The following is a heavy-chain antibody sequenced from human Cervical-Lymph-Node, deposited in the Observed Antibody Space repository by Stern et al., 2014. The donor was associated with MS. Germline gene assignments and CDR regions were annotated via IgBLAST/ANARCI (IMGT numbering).Heavy chain of an antibody. CDR1: GFTFGDSH. V-gene: IGHV3-49*03. D-gene: IGHD3-10*01. J-gene: IGHJ4*02. CDR3: TRDVPGMD. CDR2: IRSKAHGGTT. Sequence: EVQLVESGGGLVQPGRSLRLSCTASGFTFGDSHMSWFRQAPGKGLEWVGFIRSKAHGGTTEYAASVKGRFTISRDDSKSIAFLQMNSLKTEDTAVYYCTRDVPGMDWGQGTLVTVSS.